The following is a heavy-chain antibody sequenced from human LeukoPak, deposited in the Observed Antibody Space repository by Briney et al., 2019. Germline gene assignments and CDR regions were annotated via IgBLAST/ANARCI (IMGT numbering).Heavy chain of an antibody. CDR1: GYTFTSYA. V-gene: IGHV1-3*01. Sequence: ASVKVSCKASGYTFTSYAMHWVRQAPGQRLEWMGWINAGNGNTKYSQKFQGRVIITRDTSASTAYMELSSLRSEDTAVYYCARAGKGTPRYWGQGTLVTVSS. CDR3: ARAGKGTPRY. D-gene: IGHD3-10*01. J-gene: IGHJ4*02. CDR2: INAGNGNT.